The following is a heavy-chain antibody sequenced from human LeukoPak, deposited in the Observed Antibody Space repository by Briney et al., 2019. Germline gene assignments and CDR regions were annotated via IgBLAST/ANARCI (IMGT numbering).Heavy chain of an antibody. V-gene: IGHV3-23*01. J-gene: IGHJ4*01. CDR2: VSGNGDTK. D-gene: IGHD2-21*02. Sequence: PGGSLRLSCAASGFYFTDYAMSWARQAPGKGLEWLSAVSGNGDTKDYVDSVEGRFTISRDNSRNTVHLQIDNLRTEDTAVYYCARGSTSTAPGWVYWGHGTPVTVSS. CDR1: GFYFTDYA. CDR3: ARGSTSTAPGWVY.